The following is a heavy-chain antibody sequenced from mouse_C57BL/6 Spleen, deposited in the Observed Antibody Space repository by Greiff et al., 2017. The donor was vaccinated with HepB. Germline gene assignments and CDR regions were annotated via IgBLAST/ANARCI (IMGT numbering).Heavy chain of an antibody. CDR2: INPNNGGT. D-gene: IGHD2-3*01. CDR3: ARWFHWYFDV. CDR1: GYTFTDYY. J-gene: IGHJ1*03. V-gene: IGHV1-26*01. Sequence: EVKLQQSGPELVKPGASVKVSCKASGYTFTDYYMNWVKQSHGKSLEWIGDINPNNGGTSYNQKFKGKATLTVDKSSSTAYMELRSLTSEDSAVYYCARWFHWYFDVWGTGTTVTVSS.